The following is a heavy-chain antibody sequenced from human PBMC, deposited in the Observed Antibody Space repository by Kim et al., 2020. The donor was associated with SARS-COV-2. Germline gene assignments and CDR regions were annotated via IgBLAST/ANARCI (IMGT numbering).Heavy chain of an antibody. CDR3: ARLGQDDILTGYYSGHEYNWFDP. CDR2: IYYSGST. J-gene: IGHJ5*02. D-gene: IGHD3-9*01. CDR1: GGSISSGGYY. Sequence: SETLSLTCTVSGGSISSGGYYWSWIRQHPGKGLEWIGYIYYSGSTYYNPSLKSRVTISVDTSKNQFSLKLSSVTAADTAVYYCARLGQDDILTGYYSGHEYNWFDPWGQGTLVTVSS. V-gene: IGHV4-31*03.